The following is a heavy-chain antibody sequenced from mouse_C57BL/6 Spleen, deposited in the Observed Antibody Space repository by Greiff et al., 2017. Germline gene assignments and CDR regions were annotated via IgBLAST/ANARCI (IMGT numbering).Heavy chain of an antibody. CDR1: GYTFTSYW. Sequence: QVQLQQPGAELVMPGASVKLSCKASGYTFTSYWMHWVKQRPGQGLEWIGAIDPSDSYTNYNQKFKGKSTLTVDNSSSTAYMQLSSLTSEDSAVYYCARSSYYWFAYWGQGTLVTVSA. J-gene: IGHJ3*01. CDR2: IDPSDSYT. V-gene: IGHV1-69*01. D-gene: IGHD2-12*01. CDR3: ARSSYYWFAY.